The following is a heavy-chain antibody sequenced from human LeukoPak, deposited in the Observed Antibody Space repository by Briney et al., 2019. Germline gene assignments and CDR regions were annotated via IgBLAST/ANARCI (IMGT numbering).Heavy chain of an antibody. CDR3: ARRGFGDGYNV. Sequence: SETLSLTCTVSGGSISSSSYYWGWIRQPPGKGLEWIGSIYYRGSTYYNPSLMSRVTISVDTSKNQFSLKLSSVAAADTAVYYCARRGFGDGYNVWGQGTLVTVSS. V-gene: IGHV4-39*07. CDR1: GGSISSSSYY. CDR2: IYYRGST. D-gene: IGHD5-24*01. J-gene: IGHJ4*02.